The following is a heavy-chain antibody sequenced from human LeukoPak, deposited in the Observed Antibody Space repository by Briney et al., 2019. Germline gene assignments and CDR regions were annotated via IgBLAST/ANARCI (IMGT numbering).Heavy chain of an antibody. CDR2: INPGGGST. J-gene: IGHJ4*02. D-gene: IGHD2-2*01. CDR3: ARVQVVCSSTSCHDY. CDR1: GYTFTSYY. V-gene: IGHV1-46*01. Sequence: ASVKVSCKASGYTFTSYYLHWVRQAPGQGLEWMGMINPGGGSTTYAQKFQGRVTMTRDTSTSTLYMELSSLRSEDTAVYYCARVQVVCSSTSCHDYWGQGTLVTVSS.